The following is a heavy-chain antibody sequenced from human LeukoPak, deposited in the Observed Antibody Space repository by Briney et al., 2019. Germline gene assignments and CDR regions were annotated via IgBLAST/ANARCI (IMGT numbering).Heavy chain of an antibody. CDR1: GFTFSSYA. CDR3: ARYYYYDSSGESGVFDY. J-gene: IGHJ4*02. V-gene: IGHV3-30-3*01. CDR2: ISYDGSNK. Sequence: PGGSLRLSCAASGFTFSSYAMHWVRQAPGKGLEWVAVISYDGSNKYYADSVKGRFTISRDNSKNTLYLQMNSLRAEDTAVYYCARYYYYDSSGESGVFDYWGQGTLVTVSS. D-gene: IGHD3-22*01.